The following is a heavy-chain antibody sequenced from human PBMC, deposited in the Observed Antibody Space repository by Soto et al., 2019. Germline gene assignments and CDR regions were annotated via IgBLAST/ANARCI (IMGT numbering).Heavy chain of an antibody. CDR2: ISGSGDTT. Sequence: DVRLVESGGGLVQPGGSLRLPCAASGITISNYPMSWVRQAPGKGLDWVSGISGSGDTTYYADSAKGRFTISKDISKNSLFLQLDSLRVEDSALYFCVKDDGGYPSTAPHWGQGTLVTVSP. V-gene: IGHV3-23*04. CDR3: VKDDGGYPSTAPH. J-gene: IGHJ4*02. CDR1: GITISNYP. D-gene: IGHD4-17*01.